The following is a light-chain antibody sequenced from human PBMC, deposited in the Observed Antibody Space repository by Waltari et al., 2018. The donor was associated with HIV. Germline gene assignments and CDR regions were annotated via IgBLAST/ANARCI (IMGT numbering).Light chain of an antibody. V-gene: IGLV2-8*01. CDR2: EVS. J-gene: IGLJ2*01. CDR3: SSFAATHKL. CDR1: NGEISDYNY. Sequence: QSALTQSPSASGSPGHSVNISCTGANGEISDYNYVSWYQQHSNRPPKLIIFEVSKRPSGVPDRFSGSKSGNTASLFVSGLQPEDEATYFCSSFAATHKLFGGGTKLTVL.